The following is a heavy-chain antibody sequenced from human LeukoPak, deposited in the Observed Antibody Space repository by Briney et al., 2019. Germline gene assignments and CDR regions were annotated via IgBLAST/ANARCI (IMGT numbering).Heavy chain of an antibody. CDR3: ARDPLDYGDLGDYFDF. V-gene: IGHV3-30*04. Sequence: GRSLRLSCAASGFTFSTYAIHWARQAPGKGLEWVAVISNDGSKKYYADSVKGRFTISRDNSKNTLYLQMNSLRAEDTAVYYCARDPLDYGDLGDYFDFWGQGTLVTVSS. D-gene: IGHD4-17*01. CDR2: ISNDGSKK. CDR1: GFTFSTYA. J-gene: IGHJ4*02.